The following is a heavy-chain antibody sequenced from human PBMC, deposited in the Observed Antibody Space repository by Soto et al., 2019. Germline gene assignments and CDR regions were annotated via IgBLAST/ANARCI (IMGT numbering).Heavy chain of an antibody. Sequence: SETLSLTCDVYGGSLSGYDWSWIRQPPGKGLEWIGEINHSGSTNYNPSLKSRVTISVGTSKNQFSLKLRTVTAADTAVYYCARGPATYWCQGILVTVST. CDR1: GGSLSGYD. V-gene: IGHV4-34*01. CDR3: ARGPATY. J-gene: IGHJ4*02. CDR2: INHSGST.